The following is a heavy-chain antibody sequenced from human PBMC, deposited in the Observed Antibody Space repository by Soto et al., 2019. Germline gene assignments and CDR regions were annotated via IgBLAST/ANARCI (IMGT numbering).Heavy chain of an antibody. J-gene: IGHJ4*02. Sequence: ASVKVSCKPSGYTFTDLYIHWVRQAPGQGLEWMGWVDPNSGGTKQTQKFQGRLTMTRDTSTGAVYMELYSLRSDDTSVYYCARDNSGPLDYWGQGTLVTVSS. CDR2: VDPNSGGT. V-gene: IGHV1-2*02. D-gene: IGHD2-8*02. CDR1: GYTFTDLY. CDR3: ARDNSGPLDY.